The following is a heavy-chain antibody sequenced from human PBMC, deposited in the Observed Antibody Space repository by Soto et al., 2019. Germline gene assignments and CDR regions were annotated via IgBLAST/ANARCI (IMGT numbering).Heavy chain of an antibody. CDR3: ARVYGGGDLTLTY. CDR2: ISNSGRIT. J-gene: IGHJ4*02. CDR1: GFIFSDYY. Sequence: QVQLEESGGGLVKPGGSLRLSCTASGFIFSDYYMSWIRQAPGKGLEWVSDISNSGRITGHADSVEGRFTISRDNAKDSLYLQTSSLRPEDPAIYYWARVYGGGDLTLTYWGQGTLVTFSS. D-gene: IGHD3-10*01. V-gene: IGHV3-11*01.